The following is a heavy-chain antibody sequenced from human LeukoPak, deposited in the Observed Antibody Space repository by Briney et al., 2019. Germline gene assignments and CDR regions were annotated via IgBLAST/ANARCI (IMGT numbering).Heavy chain of an antibody. Sequence: GGSLRLSCAASGFTVSSNYMSWVRQAPGKGLEWVSVIYSGGSTYYADSVKGRFTISRDNAKNSLYLQMNSLRAEDAAVYYCAKAPVTSCRGAFCYPFDYWGQGTLVTVSS. J-gene: IGHJ4*02. D-gene: IGHD2-15*01. CDR3: AKAPVTSCRGAFCYPFDY. CDR2: IYSGGST. CDR1: GFTVSSNY. V-gene: IGHV3-53*01.